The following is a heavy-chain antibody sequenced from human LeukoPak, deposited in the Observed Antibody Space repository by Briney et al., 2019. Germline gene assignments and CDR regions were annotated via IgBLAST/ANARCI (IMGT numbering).Heavy chain of an antibody. V-gene: IGHV4-4*07. CDR1: GGSISSYY. CDR2: IYTSGST. CDR3: ARALLDIAVAGREFDY. Sequence: SETLSLTCTVSGGSISSYYWSWIRQPAGKGLEWIGRIYTSGSTNYNPSLKSRVTISVDTSKNQFSLKLSSVTAADTAVYYCARALLDIAVAGREFDYWGQGTLVTVSS. J-gene: IGHJ4*02. D-gene: IGHD6-19*01.